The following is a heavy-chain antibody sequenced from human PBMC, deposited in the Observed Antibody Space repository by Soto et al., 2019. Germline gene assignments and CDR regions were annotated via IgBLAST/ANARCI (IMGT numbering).Heavy chain of an antibody. J-gene: IGHJ6*02. CDR1: GFIFSNYG. CDR2: ISFDGTKK. Sequence: QMQLVQSGGGVVQPGGSLRLSCAGSGFIFSNYGIHWVRQRPGKGLEWVAIISFDGTKKDYEDSVKGRFTLSRDTSNSTVFLQMDSLRAEDTAVYYCGKDKNRLPAKYYYGMDVWGQGTTVTVS. V-gene: IGHV3-30*18. CDR3: GKDKNRLPAKYYYGMDV. D-gene: IGHD3-10*01.